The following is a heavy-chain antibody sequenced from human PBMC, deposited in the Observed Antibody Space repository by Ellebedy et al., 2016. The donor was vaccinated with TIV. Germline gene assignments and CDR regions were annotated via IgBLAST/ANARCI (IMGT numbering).Heavy chain of an antibody. D-gene: IGHD4-17*01. CDR3: AKVATVTHNWFDP. J-gene: IGHJ5*02. V-gene: IGHV1-8*01. CDR2: MNPNSGNT. CDR1: GYTFTSYD. Sequence: AASVKVSCKASGYTFTSYDIDWVRQATGQGLEWMGWMNPNSGNTAYAQKFQGRVTMTRDTSINTAYMELIGLTSEDTAIYYCAKVATVTHNWFDPWGQGTPVTVSS.